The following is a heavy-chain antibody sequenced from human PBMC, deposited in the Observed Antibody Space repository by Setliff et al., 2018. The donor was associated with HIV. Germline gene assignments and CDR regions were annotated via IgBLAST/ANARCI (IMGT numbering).Heavy chain of an antibody. J-gene: IGHJ5*02. D-gene: IGHD6-13*01. Sequence: GASVKVSCKASGGNFRFYAFSWVRQAPGQGLEWMGGIIPMFVTANYAQKFQGRVTITADESTSTAYMELSSLRSDDTAVYYCARDFSGQQLVGGWFDPWGQGTLVTVSS. CDR2: IIPMFVTA. V-gene: IGHV1-69*13. CDR3: ARDFSGQQLVGGWFDP. CDR1: GGNFRFYA.